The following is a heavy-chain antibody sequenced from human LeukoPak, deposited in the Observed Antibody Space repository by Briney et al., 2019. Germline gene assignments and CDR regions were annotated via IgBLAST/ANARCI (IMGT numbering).Heavy chain of an antibody. CDR2: ICGSSDNT. D-gene: IGHD2-15*01. J-gene: IGHJ4*02. CDR3: AKGFRSDGTCYSSVDY. Sequence: PGGSLRLSCAASGFTFSRFPMSWVRQAPGKGLEWVSTICGSSDNTYNADSVKGRFTISRDNSKNTLYLQMNSLRDEDTAIYYCAKGFRSDGTCYSSVDYWGQGTLVTVSS. V-gene: IGHV3-23*01. CDR1: GFTFSRFP.